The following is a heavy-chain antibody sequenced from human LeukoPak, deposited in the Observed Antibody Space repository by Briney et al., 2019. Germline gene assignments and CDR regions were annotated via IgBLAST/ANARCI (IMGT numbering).Heavy chain of an antibody. CDR1: GGSFSGYY. V-gene: IGHV4-34*01. CDR2: ISHSGST. CDR3: ARSNHYSTDY. D-gene: IGHD4-11*01. J-gene: IGHJ4*02. Sequence: PSETLSLTCAVYGGSFSGYYWSWIRQPPGKGLEWIGEISHSGSTNYNPSLKSRVTISVDTSKNQFSLKLSSVTAADTAVYYCARSNHYSTDYWGQGTLVTVSS.